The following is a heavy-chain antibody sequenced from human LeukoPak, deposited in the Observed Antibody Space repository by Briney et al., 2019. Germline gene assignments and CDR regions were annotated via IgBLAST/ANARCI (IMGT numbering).Heavy chain of an antibody. CDR1: GYTFTSYD. CDR2: MNPNSGNT. D-gene: IGHD3-9*01. J-gene: IGHJ4*02. V-gene: IGHV1-8*03. Sequence: ASVKVSYEASGYTFTSYDINWVRQATGQGLEWMGWMNPNSGNTGYAQKFQGRVTITRNTSISTAYMELSSLRSEDTAVYYCATVPHFDWLLAIDYWGQGTLVTVSS. CDR3: ATVPHFDWLLAIDY.